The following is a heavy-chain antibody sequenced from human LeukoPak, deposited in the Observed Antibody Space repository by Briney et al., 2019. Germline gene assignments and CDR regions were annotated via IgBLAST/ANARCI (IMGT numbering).Heavy chain of an antibody. CDR1: GGSISRYY. D-gene: IGHD3-3*01. CDR3: ARTGIWSGYYTFDY. V-gene: IGHV4-59*01. CDR2: IYYTGTT. J-gene: IGHJ4*02. Sequence: SETLSLTCTVSGGSISRYYWSWIRQPPGEGLERSGYIYYTGTTNYNPSLKNRVTMSVDTSKNPFSLQLSSVTTADTAVYYCARTGIWSGYYTFDYWGQGSLVTVSS.